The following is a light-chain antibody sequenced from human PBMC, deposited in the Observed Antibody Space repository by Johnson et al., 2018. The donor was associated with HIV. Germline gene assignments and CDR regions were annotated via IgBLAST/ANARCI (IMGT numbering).Light chain of an antibody. Sequence: QSVLTQPPSVSAAPGQKVTISCSGSSSNIGNNYVSWYQQLPGTAPKLLIHENNKRPSGIPDRFSGSKSGTSAPLAITGLQPGDEADYYCGTWDSSLSAYVFGTGTKVTVL. V-gene: IGLV1-51*02. CDR2: ENN. CDR1: SSNIGNNY. CDR3: GTWDSSLSAYV. J-gene: IGLJ1*01.